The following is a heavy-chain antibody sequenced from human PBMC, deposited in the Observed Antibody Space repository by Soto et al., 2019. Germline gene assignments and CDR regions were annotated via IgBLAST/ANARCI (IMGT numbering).Heavy chain of an antibody. CDR3: ARDRNAGGSYLCYNWFDP. CDR1: GFSFRNYA. V-gene: IGHV3-30-3*01. D-gene: IGHD1-26*01. CDR2: ISFDGSSK. Sequence: QVRLVESGGGVAQPGRSLRLSCAGSGFSFRNYAIHWVRQAPGKGLEWVTVISFDGSSKDYADSVKGRFTISRDNSKNTASLQLHSLREEDKSVYYCARDRNAGGSYLCYNWFDPWGQGTLVIVSS. J-gene: IGHJ5*01.